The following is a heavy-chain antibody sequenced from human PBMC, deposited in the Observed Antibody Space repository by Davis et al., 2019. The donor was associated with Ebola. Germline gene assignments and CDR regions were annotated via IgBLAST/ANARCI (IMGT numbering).Heavy chain of an antibody. Sequence: MPSETLSLTCTVSGTSMSSGGYYWTWIRQHPGRGLEWLGYISYGGRTSYNPSLKSRITISEDTSKNQFSLKLSPVTAADTAVYYCAISNLWEVDSWGQGSLVTVSS. CDR3: AISNLWEVDS. J-gene: IGHJ4*02. CDR1: GTSMSSGGYY. D-gene: IGHD1-26*01. CDR2: ISYGGRT. V-gene: IGHV4-31*03.